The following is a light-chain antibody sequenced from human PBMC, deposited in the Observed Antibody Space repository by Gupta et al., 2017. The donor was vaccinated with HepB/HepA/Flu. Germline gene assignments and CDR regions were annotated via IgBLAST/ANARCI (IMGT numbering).Light chain of an antibody. CDR2: SIS. CDR3: QHYDSTTWT. J-gene: IGKJ1*01. CDR1: QRVLDSQ. V-gene: IGKV3-20*01. Sequence: VVPQSPGTLSLSPGERATLSCRTSQRVLDSQLAWYQQKPGQAPRLLIYSISKRATGIPDRVSGSGSGTDFTLTISRLEPEDFAVYYCQHYDSTTWTFGPGTKVDFK.